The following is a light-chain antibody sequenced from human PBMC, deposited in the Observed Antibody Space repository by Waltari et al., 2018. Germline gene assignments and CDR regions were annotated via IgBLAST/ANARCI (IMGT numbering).Light chain of an antibody. CDR3: QQYENFPWT. J-gene: IGKJ1*01. Sequence: DIVMTQSPDSLAVSLGERATINCKSTQSVLYSSNNKNYLAWYQQKPGQPPRLLIYWASIRESGVPDRFSGSGAGTDFTLTISSLQAEDVAVYYCQQYENFPWTFGQGTRVEIK. V-gene: IGKV4-1*01. CDR1: QSVLYSSNNKNY. CDR2: WAS.